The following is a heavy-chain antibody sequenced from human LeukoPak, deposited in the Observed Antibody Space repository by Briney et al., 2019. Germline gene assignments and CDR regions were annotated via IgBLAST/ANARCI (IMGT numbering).Heavy chain of an antibody. CDR3: ARAIDLSGLRSPAFDY. Sequence: PGGSLRLSCAASGFTFSSYWMHWVRQAPGKGLVWVSRINSDGSSTSYADSVKGRFTISRDNAKNTLHLQMNSLRAEDTAVYYCARAIDLSGLRSPAFDYWGQGTLVTVSS. D-gene: IGHD1-26*01. J-gene: IGHJ4*02. CDR2: INSDGSST. CDR1: GFTFSSYW. V-gene: IGHV3-74*01.